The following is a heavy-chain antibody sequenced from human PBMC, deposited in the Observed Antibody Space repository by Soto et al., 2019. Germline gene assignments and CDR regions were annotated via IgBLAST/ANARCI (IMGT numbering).Heavy chain of an antibody. V-gene: IGHV3-15*01. CDR3: TTDVSGIAARDWYFDL. Sequence: EVQLVESGGGLVKPGGSLRLSCAASGFTFSNAWMSWVRQAPGKGLEWVGRIKSKTDGGTTDYAAPVKGRFTISRDDSKNPLYLQMNSLKTEDTAVYYCTTDVSGIAARDWYFDLWGRGTLVTVSS. J-gene: IGHJ2*01. D-gene: IGHD6-6*01. CDR2: IKSKTDGGTT. CDR1: GFTFSNAW.